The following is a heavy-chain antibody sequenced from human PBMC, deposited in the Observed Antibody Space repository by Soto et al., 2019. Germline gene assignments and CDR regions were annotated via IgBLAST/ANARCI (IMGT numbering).Heavy chain of an antibody. D-gene: IGHD2-21*02. CDR2: IYPGDSDT. Sequence: EVQLVQSEAEVKKPGESLKISCKGSGYSFTSYWIGWVRQMPGKGLEWMGMIYPGDSDTRYSPSFQGQVTISADKSINTAYLQWSRLKASDTAMYYCVRRSVTVRGSVTPKYYYYGMDVWGQGTTVAVSS. V-gene: IGHV5-51*03. J-gene: IGHJ6*02. CDR1: GYSFTSYW. CDR3: VRRSVTVRGSVTPKYYYYGMDV.